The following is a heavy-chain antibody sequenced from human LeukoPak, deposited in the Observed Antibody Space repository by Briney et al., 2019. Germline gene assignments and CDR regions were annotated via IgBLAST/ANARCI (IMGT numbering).Heavy chain of an antibody. J-gene: IGHJ4*02. CDR3: AKERGRTDVLRYFDWLPAFDY. Sequence: GRSLRLSCAASGFTFSSYGMHWVRQAPGKGLEWVAVISYDVSNKYYADSVKGRFTISRDNSKNTLYLQMNSLRAEDTAVYYCAKERGRTDVLRYFDWLPAFDYWGQGTLVTVSS. V-gene: IGHV3-30*18. CDR1: GFTFSSYG. D-gene: IGHD3-9*01. CDR2: ISYDVSNK.